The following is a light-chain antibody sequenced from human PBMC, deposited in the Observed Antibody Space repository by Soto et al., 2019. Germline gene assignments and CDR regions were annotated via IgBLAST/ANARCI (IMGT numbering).Light chain of an antibody. CDR1: QSLVYSDGNTY. J-gene: IGKJ1*01. Sequence: DVVMTQSPLSLPVTLGQPASISCRSSQSLVYSDGNTYLNWFQQRPGQSPRRLIYKVSNRDSGVPDRFSGSGSGTDFTLKISRVEAEDVGLYYCMQGTHPTRTFGQGTKVEIK. V-gene: IGKV2-30*01. CDR3: MQGTHPTRT. CDR2: KVS.